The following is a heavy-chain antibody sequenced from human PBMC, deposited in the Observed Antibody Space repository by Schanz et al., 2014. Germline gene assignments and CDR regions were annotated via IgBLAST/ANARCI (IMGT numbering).Heavy chain of an antibody. J-gene: IGHJ4*02. D-gene: IGHD6-13*01. CDR1: GFTFSSYW. Sequence: EVQLLESGGGLVQPGGSLRLSCAASGFTFSSYWMHWVRQAPGKGLVWISRINSDGSSASYADSVKGRFTISRDDAKNSHYLQMNSLRVEDTAVFYCVKIGYTHWSLDDWGQGILVTVSS. CDR3: VKIGYTHWSLDD. V-gene: IGHV3-74*02. CDR2: INSDGSSA.